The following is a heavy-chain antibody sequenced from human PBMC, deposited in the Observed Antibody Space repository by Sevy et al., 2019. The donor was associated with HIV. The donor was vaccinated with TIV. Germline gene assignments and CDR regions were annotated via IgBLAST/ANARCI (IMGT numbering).Heavy chain of an antibody. J-gene: IGHJ4*02. V-gene: IGHV4-4*07. CDR1: GGSISSYS. CDR2: LQTSGST. Sequence: SETLSLTCTVSGGSISSYSWGWIRQPAGKGLEWLGRLQTSGSTNYNPSLKSRLTMSVDTSKNLFSLKLNSVTAADTAVYYCARDFGYSSTWYPHYFDYWGQGILVTVSS. D-gene: IGHD6-13*01. CDR3: ARDFGYSSTWYPHYFDY.